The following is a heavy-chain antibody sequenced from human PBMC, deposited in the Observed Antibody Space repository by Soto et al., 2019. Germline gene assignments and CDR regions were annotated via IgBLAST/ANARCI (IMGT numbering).Heavy chain of an antibody. CDR2: IYTSGST. CDR1: GGSISSYY. V-gene: IGHV4-4*07. Sequence: QVQLQESGPGLVKPSETLSLTCTVSGGSISSYYWSWIRQPAGKGLEWIGRIYTSGSTNYNPSLKSRVTISVDTSKNQCSLKLSSVTAADTAVYYCARSKTVTTFNWFDPWGQGTLVTVSS. D-gene: IGHD4-17*01. J-gene: IGHJ5*02. CDR3: ARSKTVTTFNWFDP.